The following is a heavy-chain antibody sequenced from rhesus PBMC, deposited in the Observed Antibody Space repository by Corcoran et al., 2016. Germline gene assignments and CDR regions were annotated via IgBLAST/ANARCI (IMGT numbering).Heavy chain of an antibody. Sequence: QVQLQESGPGLVKPSETLSLTCAVSGGSISSSNWWSWIRPPPGKGLEWIGNFGGSSGSPYSHPSLKSRVTISKDTSKDQFSLKLSSVTAADTAVYYCARRSDLRSIRRFDYWGQGVLVTVSS. CDR1: GGSISSSNW. V-gene: IGHV4-65*02. CDR2: FGGSSGSP. J-gene: IGHJ4*01. CDR3: ARRSDLRSIRRFDY. D-gene: IGHD6-19*01.